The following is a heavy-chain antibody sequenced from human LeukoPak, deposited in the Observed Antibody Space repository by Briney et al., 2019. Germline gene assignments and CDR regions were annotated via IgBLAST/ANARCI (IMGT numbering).Heavy chain of an antibody. J-gene: IGHJ6*03. CDR1: GGSFSGYY. V-gene: IGHV4-34*01. CDR3: ARVAPRSRWPSYVYYYYYMDV. CDR2: INHSGST. D-gene: IGHD5-24*01. Sequence: SETLSLTCAVYGGSFSGYYWSWIRQPPGRGLEWIGEINHSGSTNYNPSLKSRVTISVDTSKNQFSLKLSSVTAADTAVYYCARVAPRSRWPSYVYYYYYMDVWGKGTTVTISS.